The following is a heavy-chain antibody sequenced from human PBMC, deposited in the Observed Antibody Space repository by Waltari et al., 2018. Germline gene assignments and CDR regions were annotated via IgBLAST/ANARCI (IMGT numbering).Heavy chain of an antibody. D-gene: IGHD3-10*01. J-gene: IGHJ4*02. CDR1: GFTFSSYS. Sequence: AGFTFSSYSMNWVRQAPGKGLDWVSSISKSSGYLYYADSVKGRFTISRDNAKNSLYLQMNSLRVEDTALYYCARDAITLVRGVLTPFDYWGQGTLVSVTS. CDR3: ARDAITLVRGVLTPFDY. V-gene: IGHV3-21*01. CDR2: ISKSSGYL.